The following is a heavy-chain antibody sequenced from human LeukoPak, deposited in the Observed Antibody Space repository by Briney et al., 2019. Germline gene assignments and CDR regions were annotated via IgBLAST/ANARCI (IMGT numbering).Heavy chain of an antibody. V-gene: IGHV1-46*01. CDR2: INPSGGST. CDR3: ARWGDLYGTGDFFDY. D-gene: IGHD3-10*01. CDR1: GYTFTSYY. J-gene: IGHJ4*02. Sequence: RASVKVSCKASGYTFTSYYMHWVRQAPGQGLEWMGIINPSGGSTSYAQKFQGRVTMTRDTSTSTAYMELSSLRSEDTAVYYCARWGDLYGTGDFFDYWGQGTLVTVSS.